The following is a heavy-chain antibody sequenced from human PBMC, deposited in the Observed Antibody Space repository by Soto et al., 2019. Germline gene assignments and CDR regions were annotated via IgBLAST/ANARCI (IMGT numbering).Heavy chain of an antibody. CDR1: GFTFDDYG. V-gene: IGHV3-20*01. J-gene: IGHJ6*03. D-gene: IGHD4-17*01. CDR2: INWNGGST. Sequence: GGSLRLSCAASGFTFDDYGMSWVRQAPGKGLEWVSGINWNGGSTGYADSVKGRFTISRDNAKNSLYLQMNSLRAEDMALYHCARQSVTKGYYYYYMDVWGKGTTVTVSS. CDR3: ARQSVTKGYYYYYMDV.